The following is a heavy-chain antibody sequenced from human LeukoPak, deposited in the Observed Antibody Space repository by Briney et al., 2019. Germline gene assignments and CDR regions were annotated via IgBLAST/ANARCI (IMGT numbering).Heavy chain of an antibody. CDR2: ISWNSGSI. CDR3: AKAPSYCSGGSCYSYYYYGMDV. J-gene: IGHJ6*02. D-gene: IGHD2-15*01. V-gene: IGHV3-9*01. CDR1: GFTFDDYA. Sequence: GGSLRLSCAASGFTFDDYAMHWVRQAPGKGLEWVSGISWNSGSIGYADSVKGRFTISRDNAKNSLYLQMNSLRAEDTALYYCAKAPSYCSGGSCYSYYYYGMDVWGQGTTVTVSS.